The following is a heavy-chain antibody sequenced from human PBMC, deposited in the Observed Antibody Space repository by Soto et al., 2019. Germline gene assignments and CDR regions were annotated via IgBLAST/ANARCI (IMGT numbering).Heavy chain of an antibody. J-gene: IGHJ4*02. D-gene: IGHD6-6*01. Sequence: NPSETLSLTCAVYGGSFSGYYWSWIRQPPGKGLEWIGEINHSGSTNYNPSLKSRVTISVDTSKNQFSLKLSSVTAADTAVYYCARVGIAARPVDYWGQGTLVTVSS. CDR3: ARVGIAARPVDY. V-gene: IGHV4-34*01. CDR1: GGSFSGYY. CDR2: INHSGST.